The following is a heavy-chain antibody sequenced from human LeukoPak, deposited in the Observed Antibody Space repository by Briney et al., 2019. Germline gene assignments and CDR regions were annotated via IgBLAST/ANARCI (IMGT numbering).Heavy chain of an antibody. D-gene: IGHD2-2*02. Sequence: GGSLRLSCAASGFTFSSYSMNWVRQAPGKGLEWVSYISSSSSTIYYADSVKGRFTISRDNAKNSLYLQMNSLRAEDTAVYYCAKDGCSSTSCYTGGSLRGIMDVWGKGTTVTVSS. CDR1: GFTFSSYS. J-gene: IGHJ6*03. CDR3: AKDGCSSTSCYTGGSLRGIMDV. CDR2: ISSSSSTI. V-gene: IGHV3-48*01.